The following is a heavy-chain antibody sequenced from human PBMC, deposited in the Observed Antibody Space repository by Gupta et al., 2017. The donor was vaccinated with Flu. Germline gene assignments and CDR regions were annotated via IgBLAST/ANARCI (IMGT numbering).Heavy chain of an antibody. CDR3: VRDRTSWD. J-gene: IGHJ4*02. Sequence: AGITISGYWMHWVRQVPGKGLVWVSRIKDDGTITHYADSVKGRFTISRDNANNAVYLQMNSLRPEDTALYYCVRDRTSWDWGQGTLVTVSS. V-gene: IGHV3-74*01. CDR1: GITISGYW. CDR2: IKDDGTIT. D-gene: IGHD3-16*01.